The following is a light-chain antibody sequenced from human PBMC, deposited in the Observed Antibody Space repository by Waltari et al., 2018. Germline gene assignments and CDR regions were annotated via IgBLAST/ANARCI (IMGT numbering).Light chain of an antibody. CDR3: QQYNNWPPWT. Sequence: EIVMTQSPATLSVSPGESAPLSCRASQSVSSNLAWYQQKPGQAPRLLIYCASTRATGIPARFSGSGSGTEFTLTISSLQSEDFAVYYCQQYNNWPPWTFGQGTKVEIK. V-gene: IGKV3-15*01. CDR1: QSVSSN. J-gene: IGKJ1*01. CDR2: CAS.